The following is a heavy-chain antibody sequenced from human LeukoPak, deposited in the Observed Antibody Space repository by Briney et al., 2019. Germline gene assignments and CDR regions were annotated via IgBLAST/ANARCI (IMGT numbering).Heavy chain of an antibody. CDR1: GGSISTYY. J-gene: IGHJ4*02. CDR3: ARWAMTTVTSSFDY. Sequence: SETLSLTCTVSGGSISTYYWSWIRQPPGKGLEWIGYIYYSGSTNYNPSLKSRVTISVDTSKNQFSLKLNSVTAADTAVYYCARWAMTTVTSSFDYWGQGTLVIVSS. D-gene: IGHD4-17*01. CDR2: IYYSGST. V-gene: IGHV4-59*01.